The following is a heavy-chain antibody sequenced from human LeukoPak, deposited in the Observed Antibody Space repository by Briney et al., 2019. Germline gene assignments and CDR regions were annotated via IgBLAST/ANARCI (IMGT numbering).Heavy chain of an antibody. CDR2: ISSNGGST. J-gene: IGHJ6*04. CDR3: ARGDYGDSTHYYYYGMDV. CDR1: GFTFSSYA. Sequence: GGSLRLSCAASGFTFSSYAMYWARQAPGKGLEYVSAISSNGGSTYYADSVKGRFTISRDNSKNMLYLQMGSLRAEDMAVYYCARGDYGDSTHYYYYGMDVWGKGTTVTVSS. V-gene: IGHV3-64*02. D-gene: IGHD4-17*01.